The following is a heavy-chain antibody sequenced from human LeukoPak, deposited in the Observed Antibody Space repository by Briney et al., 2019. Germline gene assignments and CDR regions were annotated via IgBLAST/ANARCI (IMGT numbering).Heavy chain of an antibody. J-gene: IGHJ4*02. CDR2: ISSGNTI. V-gene: IGHV3-48*04. D-gene: IGHD3-22*01. CDR1: GFTFSIYG. CDR3: ARYYYDSGGYKLLDY. Sequence: GGSLRLSCAASGFTFSIYGMNWVRQAPGKGLEWVSYISSGNTIYYADSVKGRFTISRDNAKNSLYLQMNSLRAEDTAVYYCARYYYDSGGYKLLDYWGQGTLVTVSS.